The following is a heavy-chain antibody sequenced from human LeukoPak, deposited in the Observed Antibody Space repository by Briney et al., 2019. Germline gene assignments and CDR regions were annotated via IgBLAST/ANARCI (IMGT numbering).Heavy chain of an antibody. V-gene: IGHV4-31*03. J-gene: IGHJ4*02. CDR3: ATCYGDYARSLDY. CDR2: IYYSGST. D-gene: IGHD4-17*01. Sequence: SETLSLTCTVSGGSISSGGYYWSWIRQHPGKGLEWIGYIYYSGSTYYNPSLKGRVTISVDTSKNQFSLKLSSVTAADTAVYYCATCYGDYARSLDYWGQGTLVTVSS. CDR1: GGSISSGGYY.